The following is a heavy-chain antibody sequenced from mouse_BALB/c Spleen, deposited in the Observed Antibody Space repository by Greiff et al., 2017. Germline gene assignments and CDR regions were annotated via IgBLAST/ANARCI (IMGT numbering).Heavy chain of an antibody. CDR2: ISYSGST. D-gene: IGHD2-10*02. V-gene: IGHV3-2*02. CDR3: ARRGYGNYPYWAMDY. CDR1: GYSITSDYA. J-gene: IGHJ4*01. Sequence: EVQLQESGPGLVKPSQSLSLTCTVTGYSITSDYAWNWIRQFPGNKLEWMGYISYSGSTSYNPSLKSRISITRDTSKNQFFLQLNSVTTEDTATYYCARRGYGNYPYWAMDYWGQGTSVTVSS.